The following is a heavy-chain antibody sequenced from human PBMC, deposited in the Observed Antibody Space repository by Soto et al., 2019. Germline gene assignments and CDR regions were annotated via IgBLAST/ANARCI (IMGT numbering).Heavy chain of an antibody. CDR3: AREGTEGAAGGPFAY. D-gene: IGHD6-13*01. CDR2: IIPNFGTA. Sequence: QVQLVQSGAEVKKPGSSVKVSCKASGGTFSSYAISWVRQAPGQGLEWMGGIIPNFGTANYAQKFQGRGTVTADEATSTAYMELRSLRSEDTAVYYCAREGTEGAAGGPFAYWGQGTLVTVSS. CDR1: GGTFSSYA. V-gene: IGHV1-69*12. J-gene: IGHJ4*02.